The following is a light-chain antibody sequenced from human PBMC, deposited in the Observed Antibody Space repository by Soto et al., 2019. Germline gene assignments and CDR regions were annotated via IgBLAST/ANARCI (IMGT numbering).Light chain of an antibody. CDR3: QKYNSAPWT. CDR1: QGISSA. J-gene: IGKJ1*01. CDR2: DAS. V-gene: IGKV1-13*02. Sequence: AIQFTQSPSSLSASVGDRVSITCRASQGISSALAWYQQKPGKAPKLLIYDASSLESGVPSRFSGSGSGTDFTLTISSLQPEDVATYYCQKYNSAPWTFGQGTKVDIK.